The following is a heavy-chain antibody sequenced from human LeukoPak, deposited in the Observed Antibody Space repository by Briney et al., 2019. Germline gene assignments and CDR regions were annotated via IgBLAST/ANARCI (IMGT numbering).Heavy chain of an antibody. D-gene: IGHD4-23*01. CDR3: AKDPIATVVTPGTIDY. CDR2: ISGSGGST. CDR1: GFTFSSYA. Sequence: GGSLRLSCAASGFTFSSYAMSWVRQAPGKGLEWVSAISGSGGSTYYADSVKGRFTISRDNSKNTLYLQMNSLRAEDTAVYYCAKDPIATVVTPGTIDYWGQGTLVTVSS. J-gene: IGHJ4*02. V-gene: IGHV3-23*01.